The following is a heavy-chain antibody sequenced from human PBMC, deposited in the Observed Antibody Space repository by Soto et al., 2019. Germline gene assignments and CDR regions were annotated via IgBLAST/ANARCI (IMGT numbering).Heavy chain of an antibody. CDR1: GFTFSSFC. Sequence: GASVKVSCKAFGFTFSSFCINWVRQAPGQGLEWMGWISAYNGNTNYAQKLQGRVTMTTDTSTSTAYMELRSLRSDDTAVYYCARLQDDYGDSQFDYWGQGTLVTVSS. CDR3: ARLQDDYGDSQFDY. V-gene: IGHV1-18*01. CDR2: ISAYNGNT. D-gene: IGHD4-17*01. J-gene: IGHJ4*02.